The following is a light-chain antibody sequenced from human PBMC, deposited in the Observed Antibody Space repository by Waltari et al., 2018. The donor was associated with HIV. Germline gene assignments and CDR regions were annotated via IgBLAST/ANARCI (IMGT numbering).Light chain of an antibody. CDR3: LLSNSGARGV. CDR1: DGPVTSGHY. V-gene: IGLV7-46*01. Sequence: QAVVTQESSLTVSPGGTVTLTCGSSDGPVTSGHYPYWFQQKPGQAPRTLIFDTRARHSWTPARFSGSLLGGKAALTLSGAQPEDEPDYYCLLSNSGARGVFGGGTKLTVL. J-gene: IGLJ3*02. CDR2: DTR.